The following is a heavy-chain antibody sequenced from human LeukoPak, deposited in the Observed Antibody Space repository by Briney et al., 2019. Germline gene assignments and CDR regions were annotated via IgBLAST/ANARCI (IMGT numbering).Heavy chain of an antibody. Sequence: GGSLRLSCAASGFSFRNYWMSWARQPPGKGLEWVATLKEDGGEKYYVDSVKGRLTISRDNAKKSLFIEMKSLRAEDPAVYYCVAPTASTLDHYWGQGTLLTVSS. CDR1: GFSFRNYW. CDR2: LKEDGGEK. D-gene: IGHD2/OR15-2a*01. J-gene: IGHJ4*02. CDR3: VAPTASTLDHY. V-gene: IGHV3-7*03.